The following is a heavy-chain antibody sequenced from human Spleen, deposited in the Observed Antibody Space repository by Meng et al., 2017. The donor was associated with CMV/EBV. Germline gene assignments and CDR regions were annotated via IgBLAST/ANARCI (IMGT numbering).Heavy chain of an antibody. D-gene: IGHD4-23*01. CDR2: FDPEDGET. Sequence: LTELSMQWGRQAPGKGLEWMGGFDPEDGETIYAQKFQGRVTMTEDTSTDTAYMELSSLRSEDAAVYYCATAVTPGFQNLIFAYGMDVWGQGTMVTVSS. V-gene: IGHV1-24*01. J-gene: IGHJ6*02. CDR1: LTELS. CDR3: ATAVTPGFQNLIFAYGMDV.